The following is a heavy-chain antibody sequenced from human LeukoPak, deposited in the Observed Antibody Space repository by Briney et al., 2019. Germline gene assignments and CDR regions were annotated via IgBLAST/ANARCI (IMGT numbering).Heavy chain of an antibody. D-gene: IGHD3-22*01. J-gene: IGHJ3*02. Sequence: ASVKVSCKASGYTFTSYGISWVRQAPGQGLEWMGWISAYNGNTNYAQKLQGRVTMTTDTSTSTAYMELRSLRSDDTAVCYCARVKFYDSSGYDAFDIWGQGTMVTVSS. CDR2: ISAYNGNT. V-gene: IGHV1-18*01. CDR1: GYTFTSYG. CDR3: ARVKFYDSSGYDAFDI.